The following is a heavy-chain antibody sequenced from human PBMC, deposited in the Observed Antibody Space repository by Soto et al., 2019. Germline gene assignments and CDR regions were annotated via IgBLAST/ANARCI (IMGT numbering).Heavy chain of an antibody. D-gene: IGHD1-1*01. J-gene: IGHJ6*02. V-gene: IGHV4-30-4*01. CDR3: ARDLWVEPELYYYGMDV. CDR2: IFYSGTT. Sequence: PSETLSLTCTVSVDSISSADYCWSWIRQTPGKGLEWIGHIFYSGTTYYNPSLKSRLTISVDTSKNHFSLRLTSVTAADTAVYYCARDLWVEPELYYYGMDVWGQGTTVTVSS. CDR1: VDSISSADYC.